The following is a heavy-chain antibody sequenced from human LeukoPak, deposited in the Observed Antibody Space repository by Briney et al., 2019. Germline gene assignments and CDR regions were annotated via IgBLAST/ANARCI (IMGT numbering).Heavy chain of an antibody. J-gene: IGHJ4*02. V-gene: IGHV1-2*02. CDR3: AMLSSSSYYFDY. Sequence: SVKVSRTASGYTFTGYYMHWVRQAPGQGLEWMGWINPNSGGRNYAQKFQGRVTITRDTSISTAYMELSRLRSDDTAVYYCAMLSSSSYYFDYWGQGTLVSVSS. D-gene: IGHD6-13*01. CDR1: GYTFTGYY. CDR2: INPNSGGR.